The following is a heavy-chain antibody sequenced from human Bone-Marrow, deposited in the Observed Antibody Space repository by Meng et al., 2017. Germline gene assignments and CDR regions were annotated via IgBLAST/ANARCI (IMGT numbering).Heavy chain of an antibody. V-gene: IGHV1-46*01. J-gene: IGHJ4*02. CDR3: ARDLSFGELCEGFDY. CDR1: GYTFPSYY. CDR2: INPSGGST. D-gene: IGHD3-16*01. Sequence: ASVKVSCKASGYTFPSYYMHWVRRAPGQGLEWMGIINPSGGSTSYAQKFQGRVTMTRDTSTSTVYMELSSPRSEDTAVYYCARDLSFGELCEGFDYWGQGTLVTVSS.